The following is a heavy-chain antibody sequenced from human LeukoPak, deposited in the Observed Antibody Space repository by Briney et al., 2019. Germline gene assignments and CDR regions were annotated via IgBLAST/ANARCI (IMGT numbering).Heavy chain of an antibody. CDR1: GFTFSSYA. Sequence: GGSLRLSCAASGFTFSSYAMHWVRQAPGKGLEWVSSISSSSSYIYYADSVKGRFTISRDNAKNSLYLQMNSLRAEDTAVYYCARDSDVLRYFDWPLDYWGQGTLVTVSS. J-gene: IGHJ4*02. V-gene: IGHV3-21*01. CDR3: ARDSDVLRYFDWPLDY. CDR2: ISSSSSYI. D-gene: IGHD3-9*01.